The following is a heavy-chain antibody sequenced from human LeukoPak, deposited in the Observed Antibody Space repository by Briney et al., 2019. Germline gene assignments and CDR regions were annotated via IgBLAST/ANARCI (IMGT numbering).Heavy chain of an antibody. J-gene: IGHJ5*02. CDR1: GGSFSGYY. Sequence: PSETLSLTCAVYGGSFSGYYWSWIRQPPGKGLEWIGEINHSGSTNYNPSLKSRVTISVDTSKNQFSLKLSSVTAADTAVYYCARLYYDFWSLIRGDWFDPWGQGTLVTVSS. CDR3: ARLYYDFWSLIRGDWFDP. D-gene: IGHD3-3*01. CDR2: INHSGST. V-gene: IGHV4-34*01.